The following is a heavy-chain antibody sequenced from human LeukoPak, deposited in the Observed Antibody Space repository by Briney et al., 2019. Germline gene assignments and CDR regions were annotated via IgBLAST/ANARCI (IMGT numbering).Heavy chain of an antibody. CDR2: VNDNGVNT. Sequence: GASLRLSCAASGFTFSKYGMSWVRQAPGKGLEWVSTVNDNGVNTHYADSVKGRFTISRDNSKNTLLLQMNSLRAHDTALYYCTKGDGGFYPLDYWGQGTLVIVYS. D-gene: IGHD4-23*01. V-gene: IGHV3-23*01. J-gene: IGHJ4*02. CDR3: TKGDGGFYPLDY. CDR1: GFTFSKYG.